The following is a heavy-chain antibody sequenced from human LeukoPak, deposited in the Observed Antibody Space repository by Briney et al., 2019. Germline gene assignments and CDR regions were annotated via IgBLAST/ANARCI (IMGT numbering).Heavy chain of an antibody. CDR1: GYTFTSYA. D-gene: IGHD3-10*01. CDR3: ARGVSLPTLRYYYYYIDV. J-gene: IGHJ6*03. CDR2: INTNTGNP. V-gene: IGHV7-4-1*02. Sequence: ASVKVSCKASGYTFTSYAMNWVRQAPGQGLEWMGWINTNTGNPTYAQGFTGRFVFSLDTSVSTAYLQISSLKAEDTAAYYCARGVSLPTLRYYYYYIDVWGKGTTVTVSS.